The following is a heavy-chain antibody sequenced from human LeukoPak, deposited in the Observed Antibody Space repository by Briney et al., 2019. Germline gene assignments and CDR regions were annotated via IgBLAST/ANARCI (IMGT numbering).Heavy chain of an antibody. CDR3: AKDMSFGDYNDDY. CDR2: ISGSGGIT. V-gene: IGHV3-23*01. Sequence: GGSLRLSCAASGFTFGSDAMSWVRQAPGKGLEWASAISGSGGITNYPDSVKVRFTISRNNSKTTLFLQTNNLRAEDTPVYYCAKDMSFGDYNDDYWGQGTLVTVSS. CDR1: GFTFGSDA. J-gene: IGHJ4*02. D-gene: IGHD4-17*01.